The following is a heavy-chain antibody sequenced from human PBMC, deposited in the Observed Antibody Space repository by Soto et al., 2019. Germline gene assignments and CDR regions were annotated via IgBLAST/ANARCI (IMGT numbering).Heavy chain of an antibody. CDR3: ASVVVGATRQTGSDH. CDR2: VHSSGGT. V-gene: IGHV4-39*01. J-gene: IGHJ4*02. CDR1: HGSITSGDHF. Sequence: PSETLSLTCTVSHGSITSGDHFWAWIRQPPGKGLEFIGSVHSSGGTYYSPSLKSRASISIDKSRNQFSLKLTSVNAGDTAVYFCASVVVGATRQTGSDHWGQGTLVTVSS. D-gene: IGHD2-15*01.